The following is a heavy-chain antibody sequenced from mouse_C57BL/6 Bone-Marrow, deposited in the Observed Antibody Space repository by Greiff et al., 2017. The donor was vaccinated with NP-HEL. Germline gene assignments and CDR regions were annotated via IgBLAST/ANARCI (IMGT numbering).Heavy chain of an antibody. V-gene: IGHV1-54*01. CDR2: INPGSGGT. CDR3: ARPDYGSSYWYFDV. J-gene: IGHJ1*03. CDR1: GYAFTNYL. D-gene: IGHD1-1*01. Sequence: VQLQESGAELVRPGTSVKVSCKASGYAFTNYLIEWVKQRPGQGLEWIGVINPGSGGTNYNEKFKGKATLTADKSSSTAYMQLSSLTSEDSAVYFCARPDYGSSYWYFDVWGTGTTVTVSA.